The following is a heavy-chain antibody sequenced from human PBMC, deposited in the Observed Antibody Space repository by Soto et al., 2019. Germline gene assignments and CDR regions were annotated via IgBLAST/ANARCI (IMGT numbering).Heavy chain of an antibody. Sequence: QVQLQESGPGLVKPSQTLSLTCTVSGGSISSGGYYWSWIRQHPGKGLEWIGYIYYSGSTYYNPSLKSRVTISVDTSKNQCSLKLSSVTAADTAVYYCARAPYCSGGSCRGAEYFQHWGQGTLVTVSS. J-gene: IGHJ1*01. CDR3: ARAPYCSGGSCRGAEYFQH. V-gene: IGHV4-31*03. CDR1: GGSISSGGYY. CDR2: IYYSGST. D-gene: IGHD2-15*01.